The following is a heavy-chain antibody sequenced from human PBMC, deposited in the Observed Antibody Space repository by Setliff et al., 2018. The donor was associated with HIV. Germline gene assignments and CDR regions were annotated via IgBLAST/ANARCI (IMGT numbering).Heavy chain of an antibody. Sequence: LSLSCTASGFTVSSTYMSWVRQAPGKGLEWVSVIYSAGSTYYADSVKGRFTISRDNAKNSLYLQMNSLRAEDTAVYYCAPDDSSGYYPLDFDYWGQGTLVTVSS. CDR1: GFTVSSTY. V-gene: IGHV3-53*01. CDR3: APDDSSGYYPLDFDY. J-gene: IGHJ4*02. D-gene: IGHD3-22*01. CDR2: IYSAGST.